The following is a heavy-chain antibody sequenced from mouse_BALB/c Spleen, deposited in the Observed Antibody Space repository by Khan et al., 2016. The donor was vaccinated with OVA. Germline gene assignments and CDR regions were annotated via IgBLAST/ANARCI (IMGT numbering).Heavy chain of an antibody. CDR2: ISSYSGNT. V-gene: IGHV1S137*01. CDR3: TRPAYDGYYDY. J-gene: IGHJ2*01. D-gene: IGHD2-3*01. Sequence: QVQLQQSGPELVRPGVSVKISCKGSGYTFTDYAIHWVKQSHAKSLEWIGLISSYSGNTNYKQKFKDKATMTVDKSSSTAYMELARLTSEDSASYYCTRPAYDGYYDYWGQGTTLTVSS. CDR1: GYTFTDYA.